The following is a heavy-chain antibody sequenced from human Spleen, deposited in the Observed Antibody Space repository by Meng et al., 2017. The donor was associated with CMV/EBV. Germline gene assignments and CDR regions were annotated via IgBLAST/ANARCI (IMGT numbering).Heavy chain of an antibody. CDR3: ARDNTHYDILTGYYLLRTYYYGMDV. D-gene: IGHD3-9*01. V-gene: IGHV1-46*01. CDR1: GYTFTSYY. CDR2: INPSGGST. Sequence: ASVQVSCKASGYTFTSYYMHWVRQAPGQGLEWMGIINPSGGSTSYAQKFQGRVTMTRDTSTSTVYMELRSLRSDDTAVYYCARDNTHYDILTGYYLLRTYYYGMDVWGQGTTVTVSS. J-gene: IGHJ6*02.